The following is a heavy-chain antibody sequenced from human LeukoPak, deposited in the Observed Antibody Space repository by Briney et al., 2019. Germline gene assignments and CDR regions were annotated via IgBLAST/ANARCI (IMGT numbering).Heavy chain of an antibody. Sequence: PGGSLRLPCAASGFTFSSYGMSWVRQAPGQGLEWVSAISGSGGSTYYADSVKGRFTISRDNSKNTLYLQMNSLRADDTAVYYCAKDLGIGGSGFWGQGTLVTVSS. CDR2: ISGSGGST. CDR1: GFTFSSYG. CDR3: AKDLGIGGSGF. D-gene: IGHD3-10*01. J-gene: IGHJ4*02. V-gene: IGHV3-23*01.